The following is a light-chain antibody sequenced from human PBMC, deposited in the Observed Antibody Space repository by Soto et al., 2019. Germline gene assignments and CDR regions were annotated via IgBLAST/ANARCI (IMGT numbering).Light chain of an antibody. CDR3: QQHNTYSRT. J-gene: IGKJ1*01. CDR2: QAS. CDR1: QSISGW. V-gene: IGKV1-5*03. Sequence: DIQMTQSPPTPSASVGDRVTITCRASQSISGWLAWYQQKPGKAPNLLIYQASTLESGVPSRFSGSGSGTEFTLTISSLQPDDFATYHCQQHNTYSRTFGQGTKVDIK.